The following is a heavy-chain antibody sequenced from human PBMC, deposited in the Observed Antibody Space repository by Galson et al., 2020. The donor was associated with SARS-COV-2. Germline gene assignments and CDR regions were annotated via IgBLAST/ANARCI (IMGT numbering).Heavy chain of an antibody. D-gene: IGHD2-15*01. V-gene: IGHV4-34*01. CDR2: INDLGSS. CDR1: GGSFSGYY. J-gene: IGHJ6*03. CDR3: ARGRDFEVVVSVRGLCMCIIDYVHV. Sequence: SETLSLTCAVSGGSFSGYYWAWIRQPPGQGLEWLGEINDLGSSIYSPSLDSRVTMSVDTSKSQFSLNLTSVTAADTAIYYCARGRDFEVVVSVRGLCMCIIDYVHVWYDGTRVTGSS.